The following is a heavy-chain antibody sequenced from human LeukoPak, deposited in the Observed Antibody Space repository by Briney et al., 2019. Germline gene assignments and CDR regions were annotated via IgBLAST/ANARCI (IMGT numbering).Heavy chain of an antibody. CDR3: ASSRGRFLEWLAFDY. Sequence: KPSQTLSLTCTVSGGSISSGDYYWSWIRQPPGKGLEWIGYIYYSGSTSYNPSLKSRVTILVDTSKNQFSLKLSSVTAADTAVYYCASSRGRFLEWLAFDYWGQGTLVTVSS. CDR1: GGSISSGDYY. D-gene: IGHD3-3*01. V-gene: IGHV4-30-4*08. CDR2: IYYSGST. J-gene: IGHJ4*02.